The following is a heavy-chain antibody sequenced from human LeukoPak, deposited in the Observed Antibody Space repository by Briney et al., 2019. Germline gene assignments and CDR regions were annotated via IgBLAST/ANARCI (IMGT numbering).Heavy chain of an antibody. CDR3: ARVNDSSGYYWYFDL. D-gene: IGHD3-22*01. Sequence: GESLKISCKGSGYSFTSYWIGWVRQMPGKGLEYMGIIHPGDSDTRYSPSFQGQVTISVDRSSSTAYIQWSRLKASDTAMYYCARVNDSSGYYWYFDLWGRGTLVTVSS. J-gene: IGHJ2*01. V-gene: IGHV5-51*01. CDR1: GYSFTSYW. CDR2: IHPGDSDT.